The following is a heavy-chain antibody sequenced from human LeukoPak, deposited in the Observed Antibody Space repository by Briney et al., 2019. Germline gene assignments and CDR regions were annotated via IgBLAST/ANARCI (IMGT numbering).Heavy chain of an antibody. CDR2: FDPEDGET. V-gene: IGHV1-24*01. CDR1: GYTLTELS. CDR3: ARVGYSSVRVYAFDI. J-gene: IGHJ3*02. D-gene: IGHD6-25*01. Sequence: ASVKVSCKVSGYTLTELSMHWVRQAPGKGLEWMGGFDPEDGETIYAQKFQGRVTITADESTSTAYMELSSLRSEDTAVYYCARVGYSSVRVYAFDIWGQGTMVTVSS.